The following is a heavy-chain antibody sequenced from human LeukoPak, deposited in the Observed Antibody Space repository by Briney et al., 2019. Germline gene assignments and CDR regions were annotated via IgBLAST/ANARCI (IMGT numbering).Heavy chain of an antibody. D-gene: IGHD4-17*01. J-gene: IGHJ4*02. CDR2: IYSGGTT. CDR3: ASKLTTGY. V-gene: IGHV3-66*01. Sequence: YPGGSLRLSCVVSGLTVSSNYMSWVRQAPGKGLEWVSVIYSGGTTNYADSVKGRFIVYRDNSKNTLYLQMNSLRAEDTAVYYCASKLTTGYWGQGTLVTVSS. CDR1: GLTVSSNY.